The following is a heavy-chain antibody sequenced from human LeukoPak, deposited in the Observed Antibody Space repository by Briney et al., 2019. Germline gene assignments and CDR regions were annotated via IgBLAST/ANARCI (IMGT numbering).Heavy chain of an antibody. CDR3: ARNSGSGTYYNAPYYFGMDV. CDR1: GGSISNYY. J-gene: IGHJ6*02. Sequence: TSETLSLTCTDSGGSISNYYWSWIRQPAGKGLEWIGRVYASGSTNYNPSLKSRVTMSVDTSKNQFSLKLSSMTAADTAVYYCARNSGSGTYYNAPYYFGMDVWGLGTTVTVSS. CDR2: VYASGST. D-gene: IGHD3-10*01. V-gene: IGHV4-4*07.